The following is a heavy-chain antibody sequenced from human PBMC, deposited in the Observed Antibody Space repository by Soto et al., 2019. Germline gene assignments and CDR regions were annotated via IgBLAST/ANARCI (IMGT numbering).Heavy chain of an antibody. CDR2: IYYSGST. J-gene: IGHJ5*02. CDR3: ARRVNWNYMVNWFDP. V-gene: IGHV4-59*08. D-gene: IGHD1-7*01. Sequence: SETLSLTCTVSGGSISSYYWSWIRQPPGKGLEWIGYIYYSGSTNYNPSLKSRVTISVDTSKNQFSLKPSSVTAADTAVYYCARRVNWNYMVNWFDPWGQGTLVTVSS. CDR1: GGSISSYY.